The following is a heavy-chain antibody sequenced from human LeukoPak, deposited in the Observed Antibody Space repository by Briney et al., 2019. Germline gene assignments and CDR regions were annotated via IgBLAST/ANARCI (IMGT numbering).Heavy chain of an antibody. Sequence: PSETLSLTCTVSGGSISSYYWSWIRQPPGKGLEWIGYIYYSGSTNYNPSLKSRVTISVDTSKNQFSLKLSSVTAADTAVYYCARGKVPAAMGWLDPWGQGTLVTVSS. CDR1: GGSISSYY. CDR2: IYYSGST. J-gene: IGHJ5*02. D-gene: IGHD2-2*01. V-gene: IGHV4-59*01. CDR3: ARGKVPAAMGWLDP.